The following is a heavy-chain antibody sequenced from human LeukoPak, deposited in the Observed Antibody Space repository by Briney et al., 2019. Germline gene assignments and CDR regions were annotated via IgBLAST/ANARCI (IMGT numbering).Heavy chain of an antibody. CDR3: AREDSTVVHFDF. CDR2: ISSSSSTI. D-gene: IGHD4-23*01. J-gene: IGHJ4*02. Sequence: GGSLRLSCAASGFTFSSYSMNWVPQAPGKGLEWVSYISSSSSTIYYADSVKGRFTISRDNAKNTLYLQMNSLRDEDTAVYYCAREDSTVVHFDFWGQGTLVTVSS. V-gene: IGHV3-48*02. CDR1: GFTFSSYS.